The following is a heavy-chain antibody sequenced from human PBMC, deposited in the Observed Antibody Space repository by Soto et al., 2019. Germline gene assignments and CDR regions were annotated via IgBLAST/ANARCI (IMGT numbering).Heavy chain of an antibody. CDR2: IYYSGST. CDR3: ARNGLRDNYYASSGYHGGGAFDI. D-gene: IGHD3-22*01. CDR1: GGSISSSSYY. Sequence: QLQLQESGPGLVKPSETLSLTCTVSGGSISSSSYYWGWIRQPPGKGLEWIGSIYYSGSTYYNPSLTSRVNISLDTSKNQFSLKLSSVTAADTAVYYCARNGLRDNYYASSGYHGGGAFDIWGQGTMVTVSS. V-gene: IGHV4-39*01. J-gene: IGHJ3*02.